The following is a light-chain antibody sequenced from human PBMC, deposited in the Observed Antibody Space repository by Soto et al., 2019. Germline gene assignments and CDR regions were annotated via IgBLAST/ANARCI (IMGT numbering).Light chain of an antibody. J-gene: IGKJ3*01. V-gene: IGKV1-17*01. CDR1: QSIVTY. Sequence: DIQMTQSPSSLSASVGDRVTITCRASQSIVTYLNWYLQKPGKAPKRLIYAASSLQSGVPSRFSGSGSGTEFTLTISSLQPEDFATYYCLQHNSYPFTFGPGTKVDIK. CDR2: AAS. CDR3: LQHNSYPFT.